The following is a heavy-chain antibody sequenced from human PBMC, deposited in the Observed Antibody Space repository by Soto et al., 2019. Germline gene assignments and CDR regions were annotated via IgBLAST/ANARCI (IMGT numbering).Heavy chain of an antibody. CDR1: GYSFPNYG. V-gene: IGHV1-18*01. CDR3: ARDHGDYHY. Sequence: QVQLVQSGAEVKKPGASVKVSCKASGYSFPNYGITWVRQPPGQGLEWMGWINPYNGNTDYAQNLQGRVTMTTDTSTRTAYIELRILRSDDTAVYYCARDHGDYHYWGQGTLVTVSS. D-gene: IGHD4-17*01. CDR2: INPYNGNT. J-gene: IGHJ4*02.